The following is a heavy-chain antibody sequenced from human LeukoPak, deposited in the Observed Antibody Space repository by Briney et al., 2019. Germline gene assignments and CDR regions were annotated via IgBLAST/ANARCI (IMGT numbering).Heavy chain of an antibody. CDR2: INHSGST. J-gene: IGHJ4*02. CDR3: ARQITGCSGGSCYSGFDY. V-gene: IGHV4-34*01. CDR1: GRSFSGYY. D-gene: IGHD2-15*01. Sequence: KPSETLSLTCAVYGRSFSGYYWSWIRQPPGKGLEWIGEINHSGSTNYNPSLKSRVTISVDTSKNQFSLKLSSVTAADTAVYYCARQITGCSGGSCYSGFDYWGQGTLVTVSS.